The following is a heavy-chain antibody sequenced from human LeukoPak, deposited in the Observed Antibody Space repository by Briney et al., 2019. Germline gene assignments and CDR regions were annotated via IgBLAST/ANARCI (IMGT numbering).Heavy chain of an antibody. Sequence: ASVKVSCKASGYTFTSYGISWVRQAPGQGLEWMGWISAYNGNTNYAQTLQARVTMTTDTSTSTAYMELRSLRSDDTAVYYCARVYYDILTGYYPSDLDYWGQGTLVTVSS. CDR2: ISAYNGNT. CDR3: ARVYYDILTGYYPSDLDY. CDR1: GYTFTSYG. J-gene: IGHJ4*02. D-gene: IGHD3-9*01. V-gene: IGHV1-18*01.